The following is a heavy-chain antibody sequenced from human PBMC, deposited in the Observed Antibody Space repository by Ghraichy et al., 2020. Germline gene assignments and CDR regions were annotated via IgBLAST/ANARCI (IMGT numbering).Heavy chain of an antibody. V-gene: IGHV3-53*01. D-gene: IGHD4-17*01. CDR1: GFTVSTNY. CDR2: IYSGGTT. J-gene: IGHJ6*02. CDR3: ARELRVYGMDV. Sequence: GALNISCAASGFTVSTNYMSWVRQAPGKGLEWVSVIYSGGTTKYADSVKGRFTISRDNSKNTLYLQMNSLRVEDTAVYYCARELRVYGMDVWGQGTTVTVSS.